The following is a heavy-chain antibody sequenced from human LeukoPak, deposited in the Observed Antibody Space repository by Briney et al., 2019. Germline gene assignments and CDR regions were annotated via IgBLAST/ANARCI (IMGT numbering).Heavy chain of an antibody. J-gene: IGHJ4*02. CDR1: GGSISSYY. CDR3: ATSRHIHPPSFDY. Sequence: SETLSLTCTGSGGSISSYYWSWIRQPPGKGLEWIGYIYYSGSTNYNPSLKSRVTISVDTSKNQFSLMLSSVTAADTAVYYCATSRHIHPPSFDYWGQGTLVTVSS. V-gene: IGHV4-59*01. CDR2: IYYSGST.